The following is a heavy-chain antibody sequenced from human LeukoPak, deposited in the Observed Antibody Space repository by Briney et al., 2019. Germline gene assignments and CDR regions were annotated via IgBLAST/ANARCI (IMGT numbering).Heavy chain of an antibody. CDR3: ARAYYYDSSGWSFDY. V-gene: IGHV1-69*05. J-gene: IGHJ4*02. CDR2: IIPIFGTA. CDR1: RGTFSSYA. Sequence: SVKVSCKASRGTFSSYAISWVRQAPGQGLEWMGRIIPIFGTANYAQKFQGRVTITTDESTSTAYMELSSLRSEDTAVYYCARAYYYDSSGWSFDYWGQGTLVTVSS. D-gene: IGHD3-22*01.